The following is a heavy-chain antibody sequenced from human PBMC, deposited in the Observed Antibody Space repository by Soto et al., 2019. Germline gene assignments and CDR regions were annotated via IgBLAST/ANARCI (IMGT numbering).Heavy chain of an antibody. Sequence: EVQLLESGGGLVQPGGSLRLSCAASGFTFSSYAMSWVRQAPGKGLKWVSAISGSGGSTYYADSVKGRFTISRDNSKNTLYLQMNSLRAEDTAVYYCAKTSTVSPAVAPHHLDYWGQGTLVTVSS. CDR2: ISGSGGST. CDR3: AKTSTVSPAVAPHHLDY. D-gene: IGHD4-17*01. J-gene: IGHJ4*02. CDR1: GFTFSSYA. V-gene: IGHV3-23*01.